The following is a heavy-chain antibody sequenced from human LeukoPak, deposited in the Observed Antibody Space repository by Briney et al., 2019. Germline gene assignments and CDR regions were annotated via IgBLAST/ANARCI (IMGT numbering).Heavy chain of an antibody. Sequence: GESLKISCKGSGYSFTSYWIGWVRQMPGKGLEWMGIIYPGDSDTGYSPSFQGQVTISADKSISTAYLQWSSLKASDTAMYYCASQPSDCSGGSCYSGWFDPWGQGTLVTVSS. J-gene: IGHJ5*02. CDR3: ASQPSDCSGGSCYSGWFDP. V-gene: IGHV5-51*01. CDR1: GYSFTSYW. CDR2: IYPGDSDT. D-gene: IGHD2-15*01.